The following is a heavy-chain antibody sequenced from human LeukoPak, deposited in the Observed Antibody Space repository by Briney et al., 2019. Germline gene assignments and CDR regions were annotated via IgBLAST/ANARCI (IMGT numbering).Heavy chain of an antibody. CDR2: ISGSGGST. V-gene: IGHV3-23*01. CDR3: AKRGTGSEKTQGLVPGLDY. J-gene: IGHJ4*02. D-gene: IGHD6-19*01. Sequence: PGGSLRLSCAASGFTFSSYAMSWVRQAPGKGLEWVSAISGSGGSTYYADSVKGRFTISGDNSKNTLYLQMNSLRAEDTAVYYCAKRGTGSEKTQGLVPGLDYWGQGTLVTVSS. CDR1: GFTFSSYA.